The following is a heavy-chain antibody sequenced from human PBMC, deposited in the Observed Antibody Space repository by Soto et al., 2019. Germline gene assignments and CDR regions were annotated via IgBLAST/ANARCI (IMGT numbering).Heavy chain of an antibody. CDR2: IKEDGSEK. D-gene: IGHD1-1*01. CDR1: GFTFNRHW. CDR3: VRTGWNPPDY. J-gene: IGHJ4*02. V-gene: IGHV3-7*01. Sequence: EVQLVESGGALVQPGGSLRLSCAVSGFTFNRHWKSWVRQTPGQGLEWVASIKEDGSEKSYVDSVKGRFTISRDNATISLFLEMTSLTVEDPAVYYCVRTGWNPPDYWGLGTLVHGSS.